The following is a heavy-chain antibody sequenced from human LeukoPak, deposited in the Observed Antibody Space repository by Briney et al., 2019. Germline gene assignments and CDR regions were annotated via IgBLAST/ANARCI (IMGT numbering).Heavy chain of an antibody. CDR3: ARRNRYCNGGSCAHHHDS. J-gene: IGHJ4*02. D-gene: IGHD2-15*01. Sequence: PSETLSLTCTVSGDSISSRTIDFWGWIRQSPGKGLEWIAEISYIGTAFYNPSLESRVSISLDTSKNQFSLKLNAVTAADTALYYCARRNRYCNGGSCAHHHDSWDQGTLVIVSS. CDR1: GDSISSRTIDF. V-gene: IGHV4-39*07. CDR2: ISYIGTA.